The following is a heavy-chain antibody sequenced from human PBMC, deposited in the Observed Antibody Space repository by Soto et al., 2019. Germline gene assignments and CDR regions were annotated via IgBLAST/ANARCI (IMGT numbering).Heavy chain of an antibody. D-gene: IGHD7-27*01. V-gene: IGHV4-59*01. J-gene: IGHJ4*02. CDR2: IYYNGNT. Sequence: QVQLQESGPGLVKPSETLSLTCTVSGVSISNNYWSWIRQPPGKGLEWIGYIYYNGNTNYNPSLKSRVTMSVDTSRNQISLKLTTVTAAATAVYYCTRANWYSEYWGQGTLVTVSS. CDR1: GVSISNNY. CDR3: TRANWYSEY.